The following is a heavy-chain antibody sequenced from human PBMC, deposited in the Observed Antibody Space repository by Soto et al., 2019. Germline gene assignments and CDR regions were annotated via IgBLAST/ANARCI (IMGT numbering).Heavy chain of an antibody. CDR1: GGSISSYY. CDR3: ARVGSYDFWSGSFDY. V-gene: IGHV4-59*01. Sequence: SETLSLTCTVSGGSISSYYWSWIRQPPGKGLEWIGYIYYSGSTNYNPSLKSRVTISVDTSKNQFSLKLSSVTVADSAVYYCARVGSYDFWSGSFDYWGQGTLVTVSS. CDR2: IYYSGST. D-gene: IGHD3-3*01. J-gene: IGHJ4*02.